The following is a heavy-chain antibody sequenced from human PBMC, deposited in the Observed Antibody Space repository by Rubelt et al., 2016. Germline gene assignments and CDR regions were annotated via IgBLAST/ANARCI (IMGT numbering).Heavy chain of an antibody. CDR2: ISVSNDNT. CDR1: GYSFTNYG. J-gene: IGHJ4*02. Sequence: QVQLVQSGAEVKKPGASVTVSCKASGYSFTNYGVHWVRQAPGQGLEWMGWISVSNDNTNYGQKFQGRVSMTTDTSTNTVHMELRSLGSDDTAGYYCARGRAAMYYFDYWGQGTLGTVSS. CDR3: ARGRAAMYYFDY. V-gene: IGHV1-18*01. D-gene: IGHD5-18*01.